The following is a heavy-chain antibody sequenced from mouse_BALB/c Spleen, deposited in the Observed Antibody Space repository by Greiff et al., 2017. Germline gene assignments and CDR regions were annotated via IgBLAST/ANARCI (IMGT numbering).Heavy chain of an antibody. Sequence: EVQLQQSGPELVKPGASVKIPCKASGYTFTDYNMDWVKQSHGKSLEWIGDINPNNGGTIYNQKFKGKATFTVDTSSSTAYMQFNSLTSEDSAVYYCARYNYDYSFAYWGQGTLVTVSA. D-gene: IGHD2-4*01. J-gene: IGHJ3*01. CDR3: ARYNYDYSFAY. CDR2: INPNNGGT. CDR1: GYTFTDYN. V-gene: IGHV1-18*01.